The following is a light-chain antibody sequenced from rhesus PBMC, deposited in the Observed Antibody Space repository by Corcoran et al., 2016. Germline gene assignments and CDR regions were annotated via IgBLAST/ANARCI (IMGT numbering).Light chain of an antibody. Sequence: DIQMTQSPSSLSASVGDRVTITCRASENVNNYLNWYQQKPGKAPKLQSYKASTLQSGVPSRFSGSGSGADYTFTISSLQPEDVATYYCQHGYGTPFTFGPGTKLDIK. V-gene: IGKV1-74*01. J-gene: IGKJ3*01. CDR3: QHGYGTPFT. CDR1: ENVNNY. CDR2: KAS.